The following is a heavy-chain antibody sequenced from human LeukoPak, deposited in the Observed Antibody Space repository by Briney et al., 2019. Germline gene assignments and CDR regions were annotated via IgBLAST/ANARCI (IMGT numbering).Heavy chain of an antibody. J-gene: IGHJ4*02. CDR2: IKSKTDGGTT. CDR1: GFTFSNAW. Sequence: PGGSLRLSCAASGFTFSNAWMSWVRQAPGKRLEWVGRIKSKTDGGTTDYAAPVKGRFTISRDDSKNTLYLQMNSLKTEDTAVYYCTTDLYIVATLSFDYWGQGTLVTVSS. V-gene: IGHV3-15*01. D-gene: IGHD5-12*01. CDR3: TTDLYIVATLSFDY.